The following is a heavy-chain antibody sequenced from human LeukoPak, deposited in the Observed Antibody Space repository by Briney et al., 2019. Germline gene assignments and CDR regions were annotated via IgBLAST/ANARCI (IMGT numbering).Heavy chain of an antibody. CDR3: ARALRDGLPHFGY. CDR2: IIPILGIA. V-gene: IGHV1-69*04. CDR1: GGTFSSYA. J-gene: IGHJ4*02. Sequence: SVKVSCKASGGTFSSYAISWVRQAPGQGLEWMGRIIPILGIANYAQKFQGRVTITADKSTSTAYMELSSLRSEDTAVYYCARALRDGLPHFGYWGQGTLVTVSS. D-gene: IGHD5-12*01.